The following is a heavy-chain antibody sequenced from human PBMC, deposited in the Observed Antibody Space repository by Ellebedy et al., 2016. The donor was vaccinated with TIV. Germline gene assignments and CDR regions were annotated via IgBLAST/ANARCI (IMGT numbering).Heavy chain of an antibody. Sequence: GESLKISCVASGFTFGRYRMHWVRQAPGNKLVWVSRIKSDGSSTTYADSVKGRFTTSRDNARNTPYLQMNSLRGEDTAVYFCARDRGDYSISGPWGQGTLVTVSS. CDR1: GFTFGRYR. J-gene: IGHJ5*02. CDR3: ARDRGDYSISGP. CDR2: IKSDGSST. D-gene: IGHD4-11*01. V-gene: IGHV3-74*01.